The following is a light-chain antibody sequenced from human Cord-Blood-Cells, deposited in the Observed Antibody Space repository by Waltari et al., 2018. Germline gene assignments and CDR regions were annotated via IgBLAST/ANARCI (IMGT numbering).Light chain of an antibody. CDR2: DAS. J-gene: IGKJ1*01. CDR3: QQRSNWPPRT. CDR1: QSVSSY. Sequence: EIVLTQSTATLSLSPGERATLSCRASQSVSSYLAWYQQKPGQAPRLLIYDASNMATGIPARFSGSGSGTDFTLTISSLEPEDFAVYYCQQRSNWPPRTFGQGTKVEIK. V-gene: IGKV3-11*01.